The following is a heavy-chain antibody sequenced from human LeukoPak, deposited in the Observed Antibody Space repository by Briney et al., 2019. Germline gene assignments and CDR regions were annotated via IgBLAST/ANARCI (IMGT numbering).Heavy chain of an antibody. J-gene: IGHJ4*02. Sequence: GGSLRLSCAASGFTFSSYAMNWVRQAPGKGLKWVSGISGSGGSTYYADSVKGRFTISRDNSKNTLYLQMNSLRAEDTAVYYCAKDSAYSSGWYYFDPWGQGILVTVSS. CDR2: ISGSGGST. V-gene: IGHV3-23*01. D-gene: IGHD6-13*01. CDR3: AKDSAYSSGWYYFDP. CDR1: GFTFSSYA.